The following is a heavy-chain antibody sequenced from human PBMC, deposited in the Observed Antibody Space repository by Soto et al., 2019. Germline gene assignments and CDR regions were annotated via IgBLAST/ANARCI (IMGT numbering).Heavy chain of an antibody. CDR3: ARDLHIGTAQYAFDI. V-gene: IGHV3-30-3*01. CDR2: ISYDGSNK. CDR1: GFTFSSYA. D-gene: IGHD2-21*01. J-gene: IGHJ3*02. Sequence: GGSLRLSCAASGFTFSSYAMHWVRQAPGKGLEWVAVISYDGSNKYYADSVKGRFTISRDNSKNTLYLQMNSLRAEDTAVYYCARDLHIGTAQYAFDIWGQGTMVTVSS.